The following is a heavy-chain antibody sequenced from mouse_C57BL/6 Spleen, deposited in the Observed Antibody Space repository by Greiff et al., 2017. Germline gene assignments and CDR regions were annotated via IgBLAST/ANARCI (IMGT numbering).Heavy chain of an antibody. CDR3: ARERDYYDRAMDY. CDR2: IDPSDSET. J-gene: IGHJ4*01. D-gene: IGHD2-4*01. Sequence: QVQLQPPGAELVRPGSSVKLSCKASGYTFTSYWMHWVKQRPIQGLEWIGNIDPSDSETHYNQKFKDKATLTVDKSSSTAYMQLSSLTSEDSAVYYCARERDYYDRAMDYWGQGTSVTVSS. V-gene: IGHV1-52*01. CDR1: GYTFTSYW.